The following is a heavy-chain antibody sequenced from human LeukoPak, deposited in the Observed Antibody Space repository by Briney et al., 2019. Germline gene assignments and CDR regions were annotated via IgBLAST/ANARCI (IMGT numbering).Heavy chain of an antibody. Sequence: QPGGSLRLSCAASGFSFSDFAMSWVRQAPGKGLEWVSRISGVGLSTYYADSVKGRFTISRDTSKNTLFLQMNSLRAEDTAIYYCAKASSHTMAAAGNDAFDIWGRGTMITVSS. V-gene: IGHV3-23*01. CDR2: ISGVGLST. D-gene: IGHD6-13*01. J-gene: IGHJ3*02. CDR3: AKASSHTMAAAGNDAFDI. CDR1: GFSFSDFA.